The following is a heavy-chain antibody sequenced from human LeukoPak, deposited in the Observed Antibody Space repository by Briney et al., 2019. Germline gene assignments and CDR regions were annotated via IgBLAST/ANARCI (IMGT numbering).Heavy chain of an antibody. J-gene: IGHJ4*02. CDR2: ISGSGGST. CDR3: AKAAYYYGSGQDDY. V-gene: IGHV3-23*01. D-gene: IGHD3-10*01. Sequence: AGGSLRLSCAASGFTFSSYAMSWVRQAPGKGLEWVSAISGSGGSTYYADSVKGRFTISRDNSKNTLYLQMNSLRVEDTAVYYCAKAAYYYGSGQDDYWGQGALVTVSS. CDR1: GFTFSSYA.